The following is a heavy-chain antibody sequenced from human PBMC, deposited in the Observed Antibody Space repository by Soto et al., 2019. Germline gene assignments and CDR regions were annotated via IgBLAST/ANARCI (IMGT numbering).Heavy chain of an antibody. Sequence: QITLKESGPTLVKPTQTLTLTCTFSGFSLSTSGVGVGWIRQPPGKALEWLALIYWDDDKRYSPSLKSRLTITKDTSKNQVVLTMTNMDPVDTATYYCAHRRRYYDSSGYYYRDYWGQGTLVTVSS. V-gene: IGHV2-5*02. CDR1: GFSLSTSGVG. CDR2: IYWDDDK. J-gene: IGHJ4*02. D-gene: IGHD3-22*01. CDR3: AHRRRYYDSSGYYYRDY.